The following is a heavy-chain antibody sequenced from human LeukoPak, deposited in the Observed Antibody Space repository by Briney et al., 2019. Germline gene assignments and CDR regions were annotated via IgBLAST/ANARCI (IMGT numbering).Heavy chain of an antibody. D-gene: IGHD2-15*01. V-gene: IGHV3-74*01. Sequence: PGGSLRLSCAASGFTFSSYGMHWVRQAPGKGPVWVSRINNDGSSTTYADSVKGRFTISRDDAKNTLYLQMNSLRAEDTAVYYCVRGGESTWSWGQGTLVTVSS. CDR2: INNDGSST. J-gene: IGHJ5*02. CDR1: GFTFSSYG. CDR3: VRGGESTWS.